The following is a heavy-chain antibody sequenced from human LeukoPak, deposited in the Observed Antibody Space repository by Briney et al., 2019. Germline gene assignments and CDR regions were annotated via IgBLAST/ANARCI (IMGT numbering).Heavy chain of an antibody. D-gene: IGHD2-2*01. V-gene: IGHV3-66*04. Sequence: PGGSLRLSCAASGFTVSSNYMSWVRQAPGKGLEWVSVIYSGGSTYYADSVKGRFTISRDNSKNTLYLQMNSLRAEDTAVYYCASHRVSSFMGFDPWGQGTLVTVSS. J-gene: IGHJ5*02. CDR3: ASHRVSSFMGFDP. CDR2: IYSGGST. CDR1: GFTVSSNY.